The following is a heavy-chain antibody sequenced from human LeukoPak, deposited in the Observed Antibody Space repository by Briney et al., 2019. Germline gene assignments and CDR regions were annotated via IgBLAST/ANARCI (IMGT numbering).Heavy chain of an antibody. Sequence: GGSLRLSCAASGFTFSSYAMSWVRQAPGKGLEWVSAISGSGGSTYYADSVKGRFTISRDNSKNTLYLQMNSLRAEDTAVYYCAEDTREFYCSGGSCYVDYWGQGTLVTVSS. J-gene: IGHJ4*02. V-gene: IGHV3-23*01. CDR1: GFTFSSYA. D-gene: IGHD2-15*01. CDR3: AEDTREFYCSGGSCYVDY. CDR2: ISGSGGST.